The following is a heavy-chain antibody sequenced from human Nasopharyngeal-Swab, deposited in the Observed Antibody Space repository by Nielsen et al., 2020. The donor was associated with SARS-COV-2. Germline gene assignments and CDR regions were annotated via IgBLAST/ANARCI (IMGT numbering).Heavy chain of an antibody. V-gene: IGHV1-8*01. Sequence: RGCVWLGWMNPNSGNTGYAQKFQGRVTMTRNTSISTAYMELGSLRSEDTAVYYCARAGKIQLWFNSLYYFDYWGQGTLVTVSS. D-gene: IGHD5-18*01. CDR2: MNPNSGNT. CDR3: ARAGKIQLWFNSLYYFDY. J-gene: IGHJ4*02.